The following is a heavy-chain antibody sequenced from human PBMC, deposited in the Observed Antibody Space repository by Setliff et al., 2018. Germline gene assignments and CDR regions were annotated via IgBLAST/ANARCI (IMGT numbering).Heavy chain of an antibody. V-gene: IGHV4-38-2*01. Sequence: SETLSLTCAVSGYSISSGYNWGWIRQPPGKGLEWIASIYYRGSTSYNSSLKSRVSISVDTSKNQFSLKLSSVTAADTAVYYCARHIFGSSSWYTTGYNWFDPWGQGTLVTVSS. CDR1: GYSISSGYN. D-gene: IGHD6-13*01. CDR2: IYYRGST. CDR3: ARHIFGSSSWYTTGYNWFDP. J-gene: IGHJ5*02.